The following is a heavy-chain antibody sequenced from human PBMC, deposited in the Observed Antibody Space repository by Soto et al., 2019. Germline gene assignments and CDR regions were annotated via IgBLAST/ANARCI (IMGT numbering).Heavy chain of an antibody. CDR1: GFTFSSYS. CDR3: ARSDSSDFWSGPDY. Sequence: EVQLVESGGGLVKPGGSLRLSCAASGFTFSSYSMNWVRQAPGKGLEWVSSISSSSSYIYYADSVKGRFTISRDNATNSLYLQMNSLRAEDTAVYYCARSDSSDFWSGPDYWGQGTLVTVSS. D-gene: IGHD3-3*01. J-gene: IGHJ4*02. CDR2: ISSSSSYI. V-gene: IGHV3-21*01.